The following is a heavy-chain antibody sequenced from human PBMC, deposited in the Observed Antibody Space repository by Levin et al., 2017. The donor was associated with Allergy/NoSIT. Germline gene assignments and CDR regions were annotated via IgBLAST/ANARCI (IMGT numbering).Heavy chain of an antibody. CDR1: GFTFDDYA. J-gene: IGHJ6*02. D-gene: IGHD4-17*01. Sequence: SLTLSCAASGFTFDDYAMHWVRQAPGKGLEWVSGISWNSGSIAYADSVKGRFTISRDNAKNSLYLQMNSLRAEDTALYYCAKDLSVTTEGAMDVWGQGTTVTVSS. CDR2: ISWNSGSI. V-gene: IGHV3-9*01. CDR3: AKDLSVTTEGAMDV.